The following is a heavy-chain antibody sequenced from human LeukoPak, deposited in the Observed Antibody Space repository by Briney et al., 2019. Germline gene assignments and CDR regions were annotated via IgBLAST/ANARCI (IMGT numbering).Heavy chain of an antibody. CDR2: IYYSGST. D-gene: IGHD1-26*01. V-gene: IGHV4-39*01. J-gene: IGHJ4*02. CDR1: GGSISSSSYY. CDR3: ARHSSGSYYTGLFDY. Sequence: SETLSLTCTVSGGSISSSSYYWGWIRQPPGKGLEWIGSIYYSGSTYYNPSLKSRVTISVDTSKNQFSLKLSSVTAADTAVYYCARHSSGSYYTGLFDYWGQGTLVTVPS.